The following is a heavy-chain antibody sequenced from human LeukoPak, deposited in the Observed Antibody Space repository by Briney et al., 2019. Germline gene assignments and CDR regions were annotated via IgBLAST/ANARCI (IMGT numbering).Heavy chain of an antibody. D-gene: IGHD2-15*01. J-gene: IGHJ6*03. V-gene: IGHV4-61*02. CDR1: GGSISSGCYY. CDR2: IYTSGST. CDR3: ARGYCSGGSCSGYYYYYYYMDV. Sequence: SETLSLTCTVSGGSISSGCYYWSWIRQPAGKGLEWIGRIYTSGSTNYNPSLKSRVTISVDTSRNQFSLKLSSVTAADTAVYYCARGYCSGGSCSGYYYYYYYMDVWGKGTSVTVSS.